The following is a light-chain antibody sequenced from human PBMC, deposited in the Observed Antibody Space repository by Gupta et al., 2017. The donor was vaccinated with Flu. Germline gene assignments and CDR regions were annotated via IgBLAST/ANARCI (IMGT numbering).Light chain of an antibody. CDR3: QQSSHILWT. CDR1: RNIGSY. Sequence: DIQMTQSPSPLSASVGDRITVTCRASRNIGSYLYWYQQRPGKATKLLNYAASTLQRGVPSRYSGRGARTDFTLTIHRLQPEDFATYYCQQSSHILWTFGQGTKVEI. J-gene: IGKJ1*01. V-gene: IGKV1-39*01. CDR2: AAS.